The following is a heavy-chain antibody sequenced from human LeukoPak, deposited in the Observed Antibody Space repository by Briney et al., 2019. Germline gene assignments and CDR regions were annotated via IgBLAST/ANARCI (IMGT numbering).Heavy chain of an antibody. CDR3: ARQAITSDYFDS. CDR1: GFTFTSYW. V-gene: IGHV5-51*01. CDR2: IYPADSDT. J-gene: IGHJ4*02. Sequence: GESLKISCKGSGFTFTSYWIGWVRQMPRKGLEWMGIIYPADSDTRGSPSFQGQVTMSADKSTNTAYLQWSSLKASDTAMYYCARQAITSDYFDSWGQGTLVTVSS. D-gene: IGHD3-10*01.